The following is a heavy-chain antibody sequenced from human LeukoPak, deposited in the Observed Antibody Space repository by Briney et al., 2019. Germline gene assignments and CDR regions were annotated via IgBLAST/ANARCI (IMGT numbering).Heavy chain of an antibody. CDR1: GFTFSSYA. CDR3: VWYIFPTVLYFDY. Sequence: PGGSLRLSCAASGFTFSSYAMSWVHQAPGKGLEWVSAISGSGGSTYYADSVKGRFTISRDNSKNTLYLQMNSLRAEDTAVSYCVWYIFPTVLYFDYWGQGTLVTVSS. CDR2: ISGSGGST. D-gene: IGHD3-9*01. V-gene: IGHV3-23*01. J-gene: IGHJ4*02.